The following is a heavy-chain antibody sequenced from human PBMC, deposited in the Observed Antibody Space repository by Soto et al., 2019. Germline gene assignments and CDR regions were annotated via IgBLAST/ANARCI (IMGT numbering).Heavy chain of an antibody. CDR2: IKSKTDGGTT. CDR1: GVTFTNAG. V-gene: IGHV3-15*07. CDR3: TTDSYSTIIIVRFDY. J-gene: IGHJ4*01. D-gene: IGHD3-22*01. Sequence: GGSLRLSSAASGVTFTNAGINWVRQAPGKGLEWVGRIKSKTDGGTTDYAEPVKGRFAISRDDSNNMVYLQMNSLKIEDTAVYYCTTDSYSTIIIVRFDYWGHGTLVTVSS.